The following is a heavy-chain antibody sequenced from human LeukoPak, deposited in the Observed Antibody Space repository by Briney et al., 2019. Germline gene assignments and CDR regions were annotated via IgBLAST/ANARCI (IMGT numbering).Heavy chain of an antibody. CDR1: GGSISSYY. CDR2: IYTSGST. D-gene: IGHD3-9*01. CDR3: ARACSNYDILTGYYTPSDAFDI. Sequence: SETLSLTCAASGGSISSYYWSWIRQPAGKGLEWIGRIYTSGSTNYNPSLKSRVTMSVDTSKNQFSLKLSSVTAADTAVYYCARACSNYDILTGYYTPSDAFDIWGQGTMVTVSS. V-gene: IGHV4-4*07. J-gene: IGHJ3*02.